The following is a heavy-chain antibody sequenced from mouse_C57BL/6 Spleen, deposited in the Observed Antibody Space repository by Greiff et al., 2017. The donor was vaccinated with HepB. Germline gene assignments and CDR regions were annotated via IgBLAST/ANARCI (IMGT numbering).Heavy chain of an antibody. J-gene: IGHJ1*03. CDR2: IYPGSGST. Sequence: QVQLQQPGAELVKPGASVKMSCKASGYTFTSYWITWVKQRPGQGLEWIGDIYPGSGSTNYNEKFKSKATLTVDTSSSTAYMQLSSLTSEDSAVYYCAREGIYYYGSSPWYFDVWGTGTTVTVSS. D-gene: IGHD1-1*01. CDR3: AREGIYYYGSSPWYFDV. V-gene: IGHV1-55*01. CDR1: GYTFTSYW.